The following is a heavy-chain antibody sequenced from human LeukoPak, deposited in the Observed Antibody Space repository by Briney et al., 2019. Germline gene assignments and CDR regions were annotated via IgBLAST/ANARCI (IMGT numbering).Heavy chain of an antibody. D-gene: IGHD2-21*01. CDR2: IKQDGSEK. Sequence: GGSLRLSCAASGFTFSSYWMSWVRQAPGKGLEWVANIKQDGSEKYYVDSVKGRFTISRDNAKNSLYLQMNSLRAEDTAVYYCASDRTPYCGGEFYFDYWGQGTLVTVSS. V-gene: IGHV3-7*01. CDR3: ASDRTPYCGGEFYFDY. J-gene: IGHJ4*02. CDR1: GFTFSSYW.